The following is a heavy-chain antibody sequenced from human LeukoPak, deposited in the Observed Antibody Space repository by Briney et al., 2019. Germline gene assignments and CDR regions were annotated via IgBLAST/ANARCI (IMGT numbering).Heavy chain of an antibody. CDR1: GFNFSTYS. Sequence: SGGSLRLSCAASGFNFSTYSMNWVRQAPGKGLEWVSSISSSSSYIYYADSVKGRFTISRDNAKNSLYLQMNSLRAEDTAMFYCARVSLGTGYYPGVENSWGQGTLVTVSS. D-gene: IGHD3-22*01. V-gene: IGHV3-21*01. CDR3: ARVSLGTGYYPGVENS. CDR2: ISSSSSYI. J-gene: IGHJ5*02.